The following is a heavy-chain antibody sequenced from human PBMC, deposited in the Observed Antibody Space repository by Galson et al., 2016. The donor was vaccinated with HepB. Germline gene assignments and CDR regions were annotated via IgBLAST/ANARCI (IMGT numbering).Heavy chain of an antibody. D-gene: IGHD6-19*01. V-gene: IGHV3-33*01. CDR1: GLTFSSYA. CDR2: IWSDGNQY. CDR3: ARVPSSGWFDY. Sequence: SLRLSCAASGLTFSSYAMHWVRQAPGKGLEWVAIIWSDGNQYLYADSVKGRFTISRDNSKNTLYLQMSSLRAEDTAVYYGARVPSSGWFDYWGQGTLVTVSS. J-gene: IGHJ4*02.